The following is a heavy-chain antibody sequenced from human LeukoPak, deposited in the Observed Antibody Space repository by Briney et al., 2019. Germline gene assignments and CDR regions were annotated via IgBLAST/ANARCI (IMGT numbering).Heavy chain of an antibody. V-gene: IGHV7-4-1*02. D-gene: IGHD6-13*01. J-gene: IGHJ4*02. CDR2: INANTGSP. CDR3: ARGDSGPTYNSNWYETDY. Sequence: ASVKVSCKASGYTFSNYAINRVRQAPGKGLEWMGWINANTGSPTYALGFTGRFVLSLDTSVSTAYLQISSLTAEDTAVYYCARGDSGPTYNSNWYETDYWGQGTLVTVSS. CDR1: GYTFSNYA.